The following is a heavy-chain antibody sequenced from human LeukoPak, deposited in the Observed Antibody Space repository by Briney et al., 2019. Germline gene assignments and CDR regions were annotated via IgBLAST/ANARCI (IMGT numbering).Heavy chain of an antibody. Sequence: GGSLRLSCAASGFTFSSYSMNWVRQAPGKGLEWVSSISSSSSYIYYADSVKGRFTISRDSAKNSLYLQMNSLRAEDTAVYYCARDGFHRGLGYWGQGTLVTVSS. D-gene: IGHD1-26*01. CDR3: ARDGFHRGLGY. V-gene: IGHV3-21*01. J-gene: IGHJ4*02. CDR1: GFTFSSYS. CDR2: ISSSSSYI.